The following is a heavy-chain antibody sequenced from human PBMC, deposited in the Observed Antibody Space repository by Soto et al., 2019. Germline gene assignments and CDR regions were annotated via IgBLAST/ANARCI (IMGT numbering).Heavy chain of an antibody. CDR1: GGTFSSYT. CDR3: ARAWYSSSWYGGGYYYYGMDV. CDR2: SFPILGIA. V-gene: IGHV1-69*02. D-gene: IGHD6-13*01. Sequence: QVQLVQSGAEVKKPGSSVKVSCKASGGTFSSYTISWVRQAPGQGLEWMGGSFPILGIANYAQKFQGRVTITADKSTSTAYMELSSLRSEDTAVYYCARAWYSSSWYGGGYYYYGMDVWGQGTTVTVSS. J-gene: IGHJ6*02.